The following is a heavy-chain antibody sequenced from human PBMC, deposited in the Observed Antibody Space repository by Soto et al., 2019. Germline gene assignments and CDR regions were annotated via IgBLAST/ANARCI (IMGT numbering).Heavy chain of an antibody. CDR1: DGSVSNSY. J-gene: IGHJ6*02. CDR2: IYYSGTT. Sequence: SETLSLTCTVSDGSVSNSYWNWIRQPPGKGLEWIGYIYYSGTTNYNPSLKSRVTISVDTSKNQFSLKLSSVTAADTAVYYCARARGALGYYYYGMDVWGQGTTVTVSS. D-gene: IGHD3-10*01. V-gene: IGHV4-59*02. CDR3: ARARGALGYYYYGMDV.